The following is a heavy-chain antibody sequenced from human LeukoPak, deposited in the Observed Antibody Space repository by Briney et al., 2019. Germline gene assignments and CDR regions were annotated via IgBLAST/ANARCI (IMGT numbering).Heavy chain of an antibody. CDR3: ARHGSSGWYWTVTNWFDP. CDR2: IPYDGSNK. D-gene: IGHD6-19*01. CDR1: GFTFSSYA. Sequence: GGSLRLSCAASGFTFSSYAMHWVRQAPGKGLEWVAVIPYDGSNKYYADSVKGRFTISRDNSKNTLYLQMNSLRAEDTAVYYCARHGSSGWYWTVTNWFDPWGQGTLVTVSS. V-gene: IGHV3-30-3*01. J-gene: IGHJ5*02.